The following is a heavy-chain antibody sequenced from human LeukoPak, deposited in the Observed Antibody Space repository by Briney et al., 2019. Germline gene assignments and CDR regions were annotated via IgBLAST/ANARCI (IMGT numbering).Heavy chain of an antibody. CDR3: ARAPVVAATPGWFDP. Sequence: GGSLRLSCAASGFTFSDYYMSWIRQAPGKGLEWVSYISGSSTHTNYADSVKGRFTISRDNAKNSLYLQMNSLRAEDTAVYYCARAPVVAATPGWFDPWGQGTLVTVSS. J-gene: IGHJ5*02. CDR1: GFTFSDYY. V-gene: IGHV3-11*05. D-gene: IGHD2-15*01. CDR2: ISGSSTHT.